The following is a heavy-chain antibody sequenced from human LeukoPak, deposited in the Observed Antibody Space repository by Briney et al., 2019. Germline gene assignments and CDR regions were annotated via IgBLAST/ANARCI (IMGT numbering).Heavy chain of an antibody. D-gene: IGHD2-15*01. V-gene: IGHV3-48*03. CDR3: ARYRPRTTKRGAFDY. CDR2: ISRRGSTT. CDR1: GFTFSDFE. J-gene: IGHJ4*02. Sequence: GGSLRLSCAASGFTFSDFEMNWVRQAPGKGLEWVSDISRRGSTTYYADSVKGRFTISRDNAKNSLYLQMNSLRVEDTAVYYCARYRPRTTKRGAFDYWGQGTLVTVSS.